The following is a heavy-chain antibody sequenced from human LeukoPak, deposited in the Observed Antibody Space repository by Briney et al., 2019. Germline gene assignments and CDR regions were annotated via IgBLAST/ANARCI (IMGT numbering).Heavy chain of an antibody. Sequence: ASVKVSCKASGGTFSSYAISWVRQAPGQGLEWMGRIIPIFGTANYAQKFQGRVTITTDESTGTAYMELSSLRSEDTAVYYCARDGRFLEWLPSSPLDAFDIWGQGTMVTVSS. D-gene: IGHD3-3*01. CDR2: IIPIFGTA. CDR1: GGTFSSYA. V-gene: IGHV1-69*05. J-gene: IGHJ3*02. CDR3: ARDGRFLEWLPSSPLDAFDI.